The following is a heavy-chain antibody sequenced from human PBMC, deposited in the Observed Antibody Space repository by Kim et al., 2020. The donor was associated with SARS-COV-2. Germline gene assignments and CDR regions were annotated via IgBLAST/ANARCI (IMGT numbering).Heavy chain of an antibody. Sequence: GGSLRLSCAASGFTFSSYWMHWVRQAPGKGLVWVSRINSDGSSTSYADSVKGRFTISRDNAKNTLYLQMNSLRAEDTAVYYCARGGMATITDYFDYWGQGTLVTVSS. CDR3: ARGGMATITDYFDY. V-gene: IGHV3-74*01. CDR1: GFTFSSYW. CDR2: INSDGSST. D-gene: IGHD5-12*01. J-gene: IGHJ4*02.